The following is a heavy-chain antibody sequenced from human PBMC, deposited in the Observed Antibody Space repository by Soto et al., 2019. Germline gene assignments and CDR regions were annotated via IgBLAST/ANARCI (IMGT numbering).Heavy chain of an antibody. CDR2: IYHSGST. CDR3: ARDRLGSESYDY. J-gene: IGHJ4*02. D-gene: IGHD1-26*01. V-gene: IGHV4-30-2*01. CDR1: GGSLSSSTYS. Sequence: PSETLSLTCAVSGGSLSSSTYSWNWIRQPPGKGLEWIGYIYHSGSTSYNPSLNSRVTISVDRSKNQFSLRLNSVTAADTAVYYCARDRLGSESYDYWRQGTLVTVSS.